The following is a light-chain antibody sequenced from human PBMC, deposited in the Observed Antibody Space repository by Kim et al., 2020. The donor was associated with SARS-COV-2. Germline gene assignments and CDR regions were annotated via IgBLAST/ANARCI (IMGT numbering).Light chain of an antibody. CDR2: QDS. Sequence: VSPGQTASITCSGDKLGDKYACWYQQKPGQSPVLVIYQDSKRPSGIPERFSGSNSGNTATLTISGTQAMDEADYYCQAWDSSVVFGGGTQLTVL. CDR3: QAWDSSVV. CDR1: KLGDKY. V-gene: IGLV3-1*01. J-gene: IGLJ2*01.